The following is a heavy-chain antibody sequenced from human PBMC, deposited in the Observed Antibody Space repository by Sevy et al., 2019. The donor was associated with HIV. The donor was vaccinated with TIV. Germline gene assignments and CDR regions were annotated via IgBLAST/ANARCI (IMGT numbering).Heavy chain of an antibody. J-gene: IGHJ6*03. CDR2: IYHSGST. CDR3: GCSSTSLLSYYYMDV. V-gene: IGHV4-38-2*01. CDR1: GYSISSGYY. D-gene: IGHD2-2*01. Sequence: SETLSLTCAVSGYSISSGYYWGWIRQPPGKGLEWIGSIYHSGSTYYNPSLKSRVTISVDTSKNQFSLKLSSVTAADTAVYYRGCSSTSLLSYYYMDVWGKGTTVTVSS.